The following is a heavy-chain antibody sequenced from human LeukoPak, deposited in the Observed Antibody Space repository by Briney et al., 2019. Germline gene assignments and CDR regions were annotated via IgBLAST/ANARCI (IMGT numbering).Heavy chain of an antibody. CDR2: TAPV. CDR3: AKDSFSYNGIFDALDV. V-gene: IGHV3-23*01. J-gene: IGHJ3*01. Sequence: GGSLRLSCAASGFTFSDYAMTWVRQAPGKGLEWVSSTAPVHYADSVKGRFTISRDDSKNTLFLQMNSLRAEDTAIYYCAKDSFSYNGIFDALDVWGQGTMVTVSS. D-gene: IGHD2-8*01. CDR1: GFTFSDYA.